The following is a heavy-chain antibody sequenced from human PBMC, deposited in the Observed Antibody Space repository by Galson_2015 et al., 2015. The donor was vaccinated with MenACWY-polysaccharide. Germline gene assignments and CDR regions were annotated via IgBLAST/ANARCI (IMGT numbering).Heavy chain of an antibody. CDR3: VGPLGRGGTGAYGMDA. J-gene: IGHJ6*02. D-gene: IGHD3-10*01. CDR1: GLTFSNNW. CDR2: INRDASST. Sequence: SPRLSCAASGLTFSNNWIHWVRQAPGEGLVWVSRINRDASSTAYADSVKGRFTISRDNAKNTLYLQMNSLRVEDTAVYYCVGPLGRGGTGAYGMDAWGQGTTVTVSS. V-gene: IGHV3-74*01.